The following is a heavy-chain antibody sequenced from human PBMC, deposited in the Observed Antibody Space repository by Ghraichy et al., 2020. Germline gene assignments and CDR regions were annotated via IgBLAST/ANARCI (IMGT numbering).Heavy chain of an antibody. CDR2: ISASGGNT. D-gene: IGHD3-3*01. CDR3: AKALSGVPHYLDF. V-gene: IGHV3-23*01. J-gene: IGHJ4*02. CDR1: GFSFASYA. Sequence: GGSLRLSCAASGFSFASYAMTWVRQAPGKGLEWVSAISASGGNTYYADSVKGRFTIARDNSKNTLSLQMKSLRAEDTAVFYCAKALSGVPHYLDFWGQGTLVTVSS.